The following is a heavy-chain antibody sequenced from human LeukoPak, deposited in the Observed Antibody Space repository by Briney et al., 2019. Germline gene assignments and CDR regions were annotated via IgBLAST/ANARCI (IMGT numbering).Heavy chain of an antibody. CDR1: GGPISSYY. V-gene: IGHV4-59*01. Sequence: SETLSLTCTVSGGPISSYYWSWIRQPPGKGLEWIGYIYYSGSTYYNPSLRSRVTISVDTSKNQFSLKLSSVTATDTAVYYCARSSEGRYYYDSSGFSYYYYYMDVWGKGTTVTISS. J-gene: IGHJ6*03. CDR3: ARSSEGRYYYDSSGFSYYYYYMDV. CDR2: IYYSGST. D-gene: IGHD3-22*01.